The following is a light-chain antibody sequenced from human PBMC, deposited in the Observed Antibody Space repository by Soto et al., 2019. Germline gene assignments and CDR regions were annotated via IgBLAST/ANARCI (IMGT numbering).Light chain of an antibody. CDR1: QSVSSSY. J-gene: IGKJ2*01. CDR3: QQYGSSLLYT. CDR2: GAS. Sequence: EIVLTQSPGTLSLSPGERATLSCRASQSVSSSYLAWYQQKPGQAPRLLIYGASSRATGIPDRFSGSGSGKDFTLTISRLEPEDFEVYYCQQYGSSLLYTFGQGTKLEIK. V-gene: IGKV3-20*01.